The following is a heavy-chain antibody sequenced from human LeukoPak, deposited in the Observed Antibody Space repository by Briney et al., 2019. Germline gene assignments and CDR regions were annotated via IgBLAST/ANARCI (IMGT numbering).Heavy chain of an antibody. D-gene: IGHD3-3*01. CDR1: GXSISSSSDY. V-gene: IGHV4-39*01. CDR3: ASYYDFWSGYPNYYGMDV. CDR2: IYYSGST. Sequence: SETLSLTCTVSGXSISSSSDYWGWIRQPPGKGLEWIGSIYYSGSTYYNPSLKSRVTISVDTSKNQFSLKLSSVTAADTAVYYCASYYDFWSGYPNYYGMDVWGQGTTVTVSS. J-gene: IGHJ6*02.